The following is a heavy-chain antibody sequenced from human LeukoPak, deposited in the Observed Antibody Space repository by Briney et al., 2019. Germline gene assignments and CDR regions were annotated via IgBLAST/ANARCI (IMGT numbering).Heavy chain of an antibody. Sequence: ASVRVSCKASGYTFTNYDINWVRQAPGQGLEWMGWISASNGNTNYAQRLQGRVTMATDTSTSTAYMELRSLRSDDTAVNYCARSSGYDYTPFDYWGQGTLVTVSS. CDR2: ISASNGNT. V-gene: IGHV1-18*04. CDR3: ARSSGYDYTPFDY. D-gene: IGHD5-12*01. J-gene: IGHJ4*02. CDR1: GYTFTNYD.